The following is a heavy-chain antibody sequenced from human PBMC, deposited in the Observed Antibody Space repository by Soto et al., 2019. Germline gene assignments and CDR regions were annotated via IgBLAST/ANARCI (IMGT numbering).Heavy chain of an antibody. D-gene: IGHD3-10*01. CDR3: ARVLVPDYYGSGRGYYYGMDV. Sequence: QVQLQESGPGLVKPSQTLSLTCTVSGGSISSGGYYWSWIRQHPGKGLEWIGYIYYSGSTYYNPSLKSRVTISVDTSKNQFSLKLSSVTAADTAVYYCARVLVPDYYGSGRGYYYGMDVWGQGTTVTVSS. CDR2: IYYSGST. CDR1: GGSISSGGYY. J-gene: IGHJ6*02. V-gene: IGHV4-31*03.